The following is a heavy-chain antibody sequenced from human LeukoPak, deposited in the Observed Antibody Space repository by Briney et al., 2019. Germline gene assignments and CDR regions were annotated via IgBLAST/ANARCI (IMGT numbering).Heavy chain of an antibody. D-gene: IGHD3-10*01. CDR2: MNPNSGNT. Sequence: ASVKVSCKASGYTFTSYDVNWVRQATGQGLEWMGWMNPNSGNTGYAQKFQGRVTMTRNTSISTAYMELSSLRSEDTAVYYCARVRHITMVRGVGFNYWGQGTLVTVSS. J-gene: IGHJ4*02. V-gene: IGHV1-8*01. CDR3: ARVRHITMVRGVGFNY. CDR1: GYTFTSYD.